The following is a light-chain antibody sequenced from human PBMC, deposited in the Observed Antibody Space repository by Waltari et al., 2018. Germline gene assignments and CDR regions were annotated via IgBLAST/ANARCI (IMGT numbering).Light chain of an antibody. J-gene: IGKJ5*01. CDR1: RSVSSY. CDR2: DAS. V-gene: IGKV3-11*01. CDR3: QQRSNLIT. Sequence: EIVLTQSPATLSLSPGERATLSCRASRSVSSYLAWYQQKPVQAPRLLIYDASSSATGIPAWCSGSGSGTDFTLTISSLEPEDFSVYYCQQRSNLITFGQGTRLEIK.